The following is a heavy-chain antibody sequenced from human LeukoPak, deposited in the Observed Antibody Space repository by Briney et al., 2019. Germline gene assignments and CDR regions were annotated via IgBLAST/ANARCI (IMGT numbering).Heavy chain of an antibody. D-gene: IGHD4-17*01. CDR1: GFTFSSYS. V-gene: IGHV3-48*01. CDR3: ARDPGLYGDYLHY. Sequence: PGGSLRLSCAASGFTFSSYSMNWVRQAPGKGLEWVSYISGDNSAIFYVDSVKGRFTISRDNSKNTLYLQMNSLRAEDTAVYYCARDPGLYGDYLHYWGQGTLVTVSS. CDR2: ISGDNSAI. J-gene: IGHJ4*02.